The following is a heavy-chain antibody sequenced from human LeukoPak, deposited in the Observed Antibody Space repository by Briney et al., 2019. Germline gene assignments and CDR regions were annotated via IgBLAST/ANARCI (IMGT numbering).Heavy chain of an antibody. D-gene: IGHD1-26*01. V-gene: IGHV3-21*01. CDR1: GFSFSSYN. CDR3: AREPYSGTYGDTYYYYMDV. Sequence: GGSLRLSCLASGFSFSSYNMNWVRQTPGKGLEWVSSITSISAYTFYGHRVKGRFTISRDNATNSLYLQMNSLRTENTAVYYRAREPYSGTYGDTYYYYMDVWGKGDTVTISS. CDR2: ITSISAYT. J-gene: IGHJ6*03.